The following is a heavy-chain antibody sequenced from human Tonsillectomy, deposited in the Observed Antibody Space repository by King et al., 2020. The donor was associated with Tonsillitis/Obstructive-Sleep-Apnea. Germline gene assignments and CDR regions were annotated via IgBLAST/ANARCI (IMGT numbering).Heavy chain of an antibody. J-gene: IGHJ4*02. CDR3: TRVPDLRFLEWFTDY. Sequence: VQLVESGGGLVKPGRSLRLSCTASGFTFGDYAMSWFRQAPGKGLEWVGVIRSKAYGGTTEYAASVKGRFTISRADSKSISYLQMNSLKTEYTAVYSCTRVPDLRFLEWFTDYWGQGTLVTVSS. V-gene: IGHV3-49*05. CDR1: GFTFGDYA. D-gene: IGHD3-3*01. CDR2: IRSKAYGGTT.